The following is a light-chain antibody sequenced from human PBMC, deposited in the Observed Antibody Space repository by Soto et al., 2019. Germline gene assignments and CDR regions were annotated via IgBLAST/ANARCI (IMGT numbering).Light chain of an antibody. V-gene: IGKV3-20*01. CDR3: QQYGSSPRT. CDR1: QIVISSY. Sequence: EIVLTQSPGTLSLSPGERATLSCRASQIVISSYLSWYQQKPGQAPRLLIYDASSRATGIPDRFSGSGSGTDFTLTISRLEPEDFAVYYCQQYGSSPRTFGQGTKVEIK. CDR2: DAS. J-gene: IGKJ1*01.